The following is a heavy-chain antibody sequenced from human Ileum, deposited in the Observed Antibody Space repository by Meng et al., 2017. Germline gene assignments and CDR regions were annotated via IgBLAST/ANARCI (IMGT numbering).Heavy chain of an antibody. CDR3: ARDNSLLNYDFWSRRYYYYGMDV. Sequence: GESLKISCTPSGLSFGEYPMSWFRQAPGRGLEWVGFIRSKVYGGTIEYGASVEGRFTISRDDSKNTLYLQMNSLRAEDTAVYYCARDNSLLNYDFWSRRYYYYGMDVWGQGTTVTVSS. J-gene: IGHJ6*02. V-gene: IGHV3-49*03. D-gene: IGHD3-3*01. CDR1: GLSFGEYP. CDR2: IRSKVYGGTI.